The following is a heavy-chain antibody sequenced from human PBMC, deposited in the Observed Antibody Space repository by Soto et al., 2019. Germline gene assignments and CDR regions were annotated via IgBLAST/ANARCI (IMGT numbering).Heavy chain of an antibody. CDR3: ARGYYDSSGFPGGYFDY. CDR2: IYHSGST. D-gene: IGHD3-22*01. CDR1: GRAIISGGES. V-gene: IGHV4-30-2*01. J-gene: IGHJ4*02. Sequence: SDTLSRTCALAGRAIISGGESWSCIRQPPGKGLEWIGYIYHSGSTYYNPSLQSRVTISVDRSKNQFSLKLSSVTAADTAVYYCARGYYDSSGFPGGYFDYWGQGTLVTVS.